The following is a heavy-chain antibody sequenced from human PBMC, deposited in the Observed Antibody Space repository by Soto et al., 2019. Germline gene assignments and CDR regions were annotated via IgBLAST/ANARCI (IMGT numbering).Heavy chain of an antibody. V-gene: IGHV1-69*06. CDR2: IIPLFGTP. J-gene: IGHJ4*02. CDR3: ARGWETVGTTTPFAY. D-gene: IGHD1-26*01. Sequence: SVKVSCKASGGTFSKYAINWVRQAPGQGLEWMGGIIPLFGTPNYAQKFQGRVTFTAHKSTSTAYMELRSLRSDDTAVYYCARGWETVGTTTPFAYWGQGTLVTVSS. CDR1: GGTFSKYA.